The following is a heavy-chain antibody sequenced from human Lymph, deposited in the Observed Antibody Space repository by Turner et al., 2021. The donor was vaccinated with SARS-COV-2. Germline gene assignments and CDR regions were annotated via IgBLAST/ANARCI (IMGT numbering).Heavy chain of an antibody. CDR1: AHTFTGYY. Sequence: QVQLVQSGAEVKKPGASVTVSCKASAHTFTGYYMHWVRQAPGQGLECMGWINPNSGGTNYAQKFQGRVTMTRDTSISTAYMELSRLRSDDTAVYYCARSRDLQSMVRGVDPFDYWGQGTLVTVSS. V-gene: IGHV1-2*02. CDR2: INPNSGGT. CDR3: ARSRDLQSMVRGVDPFDY. D-gene: IGHD3-10*01. J-gene: IGHJ4*02.